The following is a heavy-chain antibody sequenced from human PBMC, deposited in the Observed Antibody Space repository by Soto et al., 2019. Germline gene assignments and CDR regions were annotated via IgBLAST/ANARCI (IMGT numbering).Heavy chain of an antibody. V-gene: IGHV1-8*01. CDR2: MNPNSGNT. CDR1: FTSYD. J-gene: IGHJ6*02. Sequence: QVQLVQSGAEVKKPGASVKASCTFTSYDINWVRQATGQGLEWMAWMNPNSGNTRYAQKFQGRVTMTRNTSNFTAYMELSSLRSEDTAVYYCARGPGSSDWRFSYYYMDVWGQGTTVTVSS. CDR3: ARGPGSSDWRFSYYYMDV. D-gene: IGHD6-19*01.